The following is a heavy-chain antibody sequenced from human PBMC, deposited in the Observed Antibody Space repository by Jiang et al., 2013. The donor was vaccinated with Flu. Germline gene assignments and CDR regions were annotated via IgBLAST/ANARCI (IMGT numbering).Heavy chain of an antibody. CDR3: ARLGQWLGNFDY. J-gene: IGHJ4*02. CDR1: GDSISSGGYH. D-gene: IGHD6-19*01. V-gene: IGHV4-31*03. CDR2: IYYSGST. Sequence: GPGLVKPSQTLSLICTVTGDSISSGGYHWTWIRQPPGKGLEWIGYIYYSGSTYYNPSLKSRVTISVDTSKNQFSLKLSSVTATDTAVYYCARLGQWLGNFDYWGQGTLVTVSS.